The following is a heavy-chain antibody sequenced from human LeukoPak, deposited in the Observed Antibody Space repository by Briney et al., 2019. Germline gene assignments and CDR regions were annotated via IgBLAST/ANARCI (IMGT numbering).Heavy chain of an antibody. V-gene: IGHV3-23*01. Sequence: GGSLRLSCAASGFTFSSYAMSWVRQAPGKGLEWVSAISGSGGSTYYADPVKGRFTISRDNSKNTLYLQMNSLRAEDTAVYYCAKGPMIVVVMKSYFDYWGQGTLVTVSS. CDR1: GFTFSSYA. J-gene: IGHJ4*02. CDR3: AKGPMIVVVMKSYFDY. CDR2: ISGSGGST. D-gene: IGHD3-22*01.